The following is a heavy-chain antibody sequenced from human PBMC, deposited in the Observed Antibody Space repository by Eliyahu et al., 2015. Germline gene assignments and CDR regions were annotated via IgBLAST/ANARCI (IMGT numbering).Heavy chain of an antibody. J-gene: IGHJ1*01. CDR3: ARDSYSRSWYPFEYFQL. D-gene: IGHD6-13*01. V-gene: IGHV3-30*01. CDR1: XFTFSXYX. CDR2: ISYDGNKK. Sequence: QVQLVESGGGVVQPGRSLRLSCAXXXFTFSXYXMHWVRQAPGKGLQWVALISYDGNKKYYADSVKGRFTISRDNSKNTLYLQMDSLTAEDTAVYLCARDSYSRSWYPFEYFQLWGQGVLVSVSS.